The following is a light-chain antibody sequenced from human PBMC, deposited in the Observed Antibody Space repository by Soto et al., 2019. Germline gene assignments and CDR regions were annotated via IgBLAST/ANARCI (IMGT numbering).Light chain of an antibody. J-gene: IGLJ2*01. CDR3: AAWDDSLNGLV. V-gene: IGLV2-14*01. Sequence: QSALTQPASVSGSPGQSITISCTGTSSDVGGYNSVSWYRQDPGKAPKLMIYDVTNRPSGVSNRFSGSKSGNTASLTISGLQSEDEADYSCAAWDDSLNGLVFGGGTKLTVL. CDR1: SSDVGGYNS. CDR2: DVT.